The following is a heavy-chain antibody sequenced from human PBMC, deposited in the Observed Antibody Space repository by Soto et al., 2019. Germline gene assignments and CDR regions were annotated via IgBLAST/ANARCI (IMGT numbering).Heavy chain of an antibody. CDR3: ARPANTVADHFDX. D-gene: IGHD4-17*01. V-gene: IGHV5-51*01. J-gene: IGHJ4*02. CDR1: GYTFTIYW. CDR2: IYPSDSDT. Sequence: GESLKITCQVSGYTFTIYWIGWVRQMPGKGLEWMVIIYPSDSDTRYSQSFQGQVTISAEQSIKTAYLQWESLKASDTAIYYCARPANTVADHFDXWGQVTPFTVSX.